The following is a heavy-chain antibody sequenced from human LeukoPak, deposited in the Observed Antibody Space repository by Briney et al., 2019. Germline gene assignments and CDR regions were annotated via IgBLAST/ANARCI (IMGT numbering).Heavy chain of an antibody. D-gene: IGHD3-3*01. J-gene: IGHJ3*02. CDR2: INPSGGTT. V-gene: IGHV1-46*01. Sequence: ASVKVSCKASGYTFTSNYMYWLRQAPGQGLEWMGIINPSGGTTRYAQKLQGRVTMTRDTSTSTLYMELSSLRSDATAVYYYTRGVWYSILVVGRQAFDIWGQGTMVTVSS. CDR1: GYTFTSNY. CDR3: TRGVWYSILVVGRQAFDI.